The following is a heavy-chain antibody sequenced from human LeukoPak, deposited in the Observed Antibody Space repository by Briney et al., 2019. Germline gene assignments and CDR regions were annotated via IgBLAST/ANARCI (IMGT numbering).Heavy chain of an antibody. CDR2: INQHGTDK. Sequence: GRSLRLSCAASGFTFSSYAMHWVRQAPGKGLEWVANINQHGTDKYYVDSVRGRFTISRDNAKNSLYLQMNSLRAEDTAVYYCAANGGPFDFWGQGTLVTVSS. D-gene: IGHD4-23*01. J-gene: IGHJ4*02. V-gene: IGHV3-7*05. CDR3: AANGGPFDF. CDR1: GFTFSSYA.